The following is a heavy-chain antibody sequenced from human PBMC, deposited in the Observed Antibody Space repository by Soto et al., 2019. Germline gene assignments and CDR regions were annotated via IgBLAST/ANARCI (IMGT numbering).Heavy chain of an antibody. CDR1: GGSFSGYY. Sequence: SETLSLTCAVYGGSFSGYYWSWIRQPPGKGLEWIGEINHSGSTNYNPSLKSRVTISVDTSKNQFSLKLSSVTAADTAVYYCARGGSSSWYQSYAFDIWGQGTMVTVSS. V-gene: IGHV4-34*01. J-gene: IGHJ3*02. D-gene: IGHD6-13*01. CDR2: INHSGST. CDR3: ARGGSSSWYQSYAFDI.